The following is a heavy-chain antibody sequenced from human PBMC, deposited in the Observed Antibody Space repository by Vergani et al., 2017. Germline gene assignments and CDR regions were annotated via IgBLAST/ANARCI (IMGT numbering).Heavy chain of an antibody. V-gene: IGHV4-61*01. CDR3: SRGINGDYEWNWWFDP. J-gene: IGHJ5*02. D-gene: IGHD4-17*01. CDR1: GDSISSISSYY. CDR2: IYNNGIT. Sequence: QVQLQESGPGLVKPSETLSLTCTVSGDSISSISSYYWSWIRQPPGKGLEWIGYIYNNGITNYNPSLKSRVTISVDTSKNQFYLKLSSVTAADTAVYYCSRGINGDYEWNWWFDPWGQGSLVTVSS.